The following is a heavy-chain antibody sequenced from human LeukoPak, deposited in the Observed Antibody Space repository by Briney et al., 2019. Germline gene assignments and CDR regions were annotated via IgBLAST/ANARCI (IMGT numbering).Heavy chain of an antibody. CDR3: ARRGGYDFNDAFDI. CDR1: GCSFTSYW. J-gene: IGHJ3*02. CDR2: IDPSDSYT. D-gene: IGHD5-12*01. Sequence: GESLKISCKGSGCSFTSYWISWVRQMPGKGLEWMGRIDPSDSYTNYSPSFQGHVTISADKSISTAYLQWSSLKASDTAMYYCARRGGYDFNDAFDIWGQGTMVTVSS. V-gene: IGHV5-10-1*01.